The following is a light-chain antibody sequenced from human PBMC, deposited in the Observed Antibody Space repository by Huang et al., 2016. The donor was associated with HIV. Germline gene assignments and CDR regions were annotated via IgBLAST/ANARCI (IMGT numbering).Light chain of an antibody. Sequence: EIVLTQSPGALSLSPGERATLSCRASQNISSDYLAWYQQKPGQAPSRLIYGASRRATGVPDRFSGSGSGTEFTLTITRLGPEDCAVFFCQQYDSSPTTFGQGTNLEIK. V-gene: IGKV3-20*01. J-gene: IGKJ2*01. CDR1: QNISSDY. CDR2: GAS. CDR3: QQYDSSPTT.